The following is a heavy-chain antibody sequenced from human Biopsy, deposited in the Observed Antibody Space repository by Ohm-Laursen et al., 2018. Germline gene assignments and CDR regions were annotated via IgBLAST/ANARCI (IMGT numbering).Heavy chain of an antibody. CDR2: IYSGGNT. D-gene: IGHD6-19*01. CDR1: GDSLSSGPDN. J-gene: IGHJ4*02. Sequence: PSQTLSLTCTVSGDSLSSGPDNWSWIRQPPGQGLEYIGFIYSGGNTNYNPSLQNRVTMSVDTSKNQFSLKLSSVIAADTAVYHCARGRRTSGWPYFANWGQGTLVIVSS. CDR3: ARGRRTSGWPYFAN. V-gene: IGHV4-61*01.